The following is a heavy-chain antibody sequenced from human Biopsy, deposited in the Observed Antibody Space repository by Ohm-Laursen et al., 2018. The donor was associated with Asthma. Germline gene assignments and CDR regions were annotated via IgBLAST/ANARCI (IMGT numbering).Heavy chain of an antibody. J-gene: IGHJ6*02. CDR2: IYYSGTT. D-gene: IGHD6-13*01. V-gene: IGHV4-39*01. Sequence: SDTLSLTCSLSSGSGGYMRSGNYYWGWIRQPPGKGLEWIGRIYYSGTTYYNPSLESRVTVSADTSKNQFSLKISSVTAADTAVYYCVRGSSSWHHGPFHYYYGLDVWGQGTTATVSS. CDR1: SGSGGYMRSGNYY. CDR3: VRGSSSWHHGPFHYYYGLDV.